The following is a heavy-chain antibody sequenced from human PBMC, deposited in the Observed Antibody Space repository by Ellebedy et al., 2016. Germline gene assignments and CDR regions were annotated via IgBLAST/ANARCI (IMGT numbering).Heavy chain of an antibody. V-gene: IGHV3-23*01. Sequence: GESLKISCAASGFTFSSYAMSWVRQAPGKGLEWVSAISGSGGSTYYADSVKGRFTISRDNSKNTLYLQMNSLRAEDTAVYYCANPIGAYSSSWYNWYYYGMDVWGQGTTVTVSS. CDR2: ISGSGGST. CDR3: ANPIGAYSSSWYNWYYYGMDV. CDR1: GFTFSSYA. D-gene: IGHD6-13*01. J-gene: IGHJ6*02.